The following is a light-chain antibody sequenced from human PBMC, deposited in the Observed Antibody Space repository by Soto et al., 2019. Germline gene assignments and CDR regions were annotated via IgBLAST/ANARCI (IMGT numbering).Light chain of an antibody. Sequence: EIVMTQSPVTLSVSPWERATLSCRASQSVSSNLAWYQQKLGQAPRLLIYGASTRATGIPARFSGSGSGTEFTLTISSLQSEDFAVYYCQQYNNWPPITFGQGTRLEIK. CDR3: QQYNNWPPIT. V-gene: IGKV3D-15*01. CDR2: GAS. CDR1: QSVSSN. J-gene: IGKJ5*01.